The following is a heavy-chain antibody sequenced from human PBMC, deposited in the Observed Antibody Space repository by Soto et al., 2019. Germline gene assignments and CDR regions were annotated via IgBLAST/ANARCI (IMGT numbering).Heavy chain of an antibody. CDR2: ISAYNGNT. CDR3: ATRLQYYYGSGSYYWFDP. Sequence: QVQLVQSGAEVKKPGASVKVSCKASGYTFTNYGISWVRQAPGQGLEWMGWISAYNGNTNYAQKLQGRVTMTTDTSTSTAYMELRSLRSDDTAVYYCATRLQYYYGSGSYYWFDPWGQGTLVTVSS. CDR1: GYTFTNYG. D-gene: IGHD3-10*01. V-gene: IGHV1-18*01. J-gene: IGHJ5*02.